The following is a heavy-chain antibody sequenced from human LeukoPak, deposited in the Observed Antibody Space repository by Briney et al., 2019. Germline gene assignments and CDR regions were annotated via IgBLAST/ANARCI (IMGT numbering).Heavy chain of an antibody. CDR2: ISSNGNT. Sequence: GGSLRLSCAAAGFVVSNNYMNWVRQAPGKVLEWVSVISSNGNTYYLDSVKGRFTISRDNSKNSLYLQMNSLRAEDTAVYYCSRGITGNTSPFDSWGQGTLVTVSS. D-gene: IGHD1-7*01. CDR1: GFVVSNNY. CDR3: SRGITGNTSPFDS. V-gene: IGHV3-53*01. J-gene: IGHJ4*02.